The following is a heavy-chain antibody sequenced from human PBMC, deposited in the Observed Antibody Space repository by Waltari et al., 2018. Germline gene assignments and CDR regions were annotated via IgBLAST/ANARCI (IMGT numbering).Heavy chain of an antibody. D-gene: IGHD6-19*01. J-gene: IGHJ4*02. V-gene: IGHV4-59*08. CDR2: IYYSGST. Sequence: QVQLQESGPGLVQPSETLSLTCPVSGGSISSYYWSWLRQPPGKGLELIGYIYYSGSTNYNPSLKSRVTISVDTSKNQFSLKLSSVTAADTAVYYCARFRQWLGRFDYWGQGTLVTVSS. CDR3: ARFRQWLGRFDY. CDR1: GGSISSYY.